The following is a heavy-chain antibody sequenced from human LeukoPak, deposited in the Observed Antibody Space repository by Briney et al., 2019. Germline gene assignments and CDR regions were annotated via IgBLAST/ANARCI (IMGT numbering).Heavy chain of an antibody. D-gene: IGHD6-19*01. Sequence: SETLSLTCTVSGYSISSGYYWGWIRQPPGKGLEWIGSIYHSGSTNYNPSLKSRVIISVDTSKNQFSLKLSSVTAADTAVYYCARPSASAVAGSNYGMDVWGQGTTVTVSS. CDR2: IYHSGST. CDR1: GYSISSGYY. J-gene: IGHJ6*02. CDR3: ARPSASAVAGSNYGMDV. V-gene: IGHV4-38-2*02.